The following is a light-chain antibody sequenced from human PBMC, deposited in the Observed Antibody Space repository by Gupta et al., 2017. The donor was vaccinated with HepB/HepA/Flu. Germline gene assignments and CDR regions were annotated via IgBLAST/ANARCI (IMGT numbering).Light chain of an antibody. CDR1: QSLIGW. CDR2: KAS. CDR3: QQANTYLWT. J-gene: IGKJ1*01. Sequence: DIQMTQSPSPLSGSVGDRVTITCRASQSLIGWLAWYQQKPGKAPKLLIYKASSLASGVPSRFSGSGSGTEFTLTISSLQPDDFATYYCQQANTYLWTFGQGTTVEIK. V-gene: IGKV1-5*03.